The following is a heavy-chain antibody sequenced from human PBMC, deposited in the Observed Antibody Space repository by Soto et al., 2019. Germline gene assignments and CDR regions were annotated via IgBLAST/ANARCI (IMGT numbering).Heavy chain of an antibody. CDR2: IWNDGSNE. J-gene: IGHJ4*02. D-gene: IGHD3-22*01. CDR1: GFNFSSYG. Sequence: RLSCEASGFNFSSYGIHWVRQAPGKGLEWVAIIWNDGSNEYYADSAKGRFTISRDNSKNTVYLQVSKLRAEDTAVYFCARDQTDSGGYSDSWGQGTLVTVSS. CDR3: ARDQTDSGGYSDS. V-gene: IGHV3-33*01.